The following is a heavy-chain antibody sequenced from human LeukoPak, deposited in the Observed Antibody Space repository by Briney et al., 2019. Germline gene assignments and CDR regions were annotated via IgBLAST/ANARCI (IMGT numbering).Heavy chain of an antibody. CDR2: IYSGGST. CDR1: GFTVSSNY. Sequence: PGGSLRLSCAASGFTVSSNYMSWVRQAPGKGLEWVSVIYSGGSTYYADSVKGRFTISRDNSKNTLYLQMNSLRADDTAVYYCANSYAPSLYFTNWYPAYWGQGALVTVSS. D-gene: IGHD1-1*01. V-gene: IGHV3-53*01. CDR3: ANSYAPSLYFTNWYPAY. J-gene: IGHJ4*02.